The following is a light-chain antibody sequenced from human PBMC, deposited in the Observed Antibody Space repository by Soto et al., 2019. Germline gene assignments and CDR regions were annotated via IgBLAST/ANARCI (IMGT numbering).Light chain of an antibody. CDR3: QQYGSSPRT. Sequence: EIVLTQSPGTLSLSPGERATLSCRASQSVSSSYLAWYQQTPGQAPRLLIYGASSRATVIPDRFSGSGSGTDFTLTISRLEPEDFAVYYWQQYGSSPRTFGPGTKVEIK. CDR1: QSVSSSY. J-gene: IGKJ1*01. V-gene: IGKV3-20*01. CDR2: GAS.